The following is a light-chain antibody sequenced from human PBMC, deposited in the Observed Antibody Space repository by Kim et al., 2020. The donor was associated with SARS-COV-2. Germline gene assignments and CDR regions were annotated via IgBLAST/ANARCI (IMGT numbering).Light chain of an antibody. V-gene: IGKV1-27*01. CDR3: LNYIIDPRT. J-gene: IGKJ4*01. Sequence: DIQMTQSPSSLTASVGDRVTITRWASQGISSYVAWYQQQPGRVPKLLLHAASTVQSGVPSPFRGSGYGTDFTLTISSMQPEDVATYYCLNYIIDPRTFGGGTKVDIK. CDR1: QGISSY. CDR2: AAS.